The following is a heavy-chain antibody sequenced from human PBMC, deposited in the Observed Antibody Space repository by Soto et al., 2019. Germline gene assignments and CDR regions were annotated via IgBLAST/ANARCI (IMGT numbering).Heavy chain of an antibody. CDR3: ARERMTVANFHDAFDI. J-gene: IGHJ3*02. D-gene: IGHD6-19*01. V-gene: IGHV1-69*13. CDR2: IIPIFGTA. Sequence: GASVKVSCKASGGTFSSYAISWVRQAPGQGLEWMGGIIPIFGTANYAQKFQGRVTITADESTSTAYMELSSLRSEDTAVYYCARERMTVANFHDAFDIWGQGTMVTVSS. CDR1: GGTFSSYA.